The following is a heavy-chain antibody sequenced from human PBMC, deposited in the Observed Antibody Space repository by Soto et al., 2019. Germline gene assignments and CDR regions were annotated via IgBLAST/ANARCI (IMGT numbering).Heavy chain of an antibody. D-gene: IGHD2-8*01. CDR1: GYTLTELS. CDR3: ARSNGYCDY. J-gene: IGHJ4*02. V-gene: IGHV1-24*01. CDR2: FDPEDGET. Sequence: ASVKVSCKVSGYTLTELSMHWVRQAPGKGLEWMGGFDPEDGETIYAQKFQGRVTMTTDTSTSTAYMELRSLRSDDTAVYYCARSNGYCDYWGQGTLVTVSS.